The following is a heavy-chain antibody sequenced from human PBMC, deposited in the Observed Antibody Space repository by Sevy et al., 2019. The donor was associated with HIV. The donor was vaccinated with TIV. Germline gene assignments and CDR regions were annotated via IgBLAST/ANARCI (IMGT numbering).Heavy chain of an antibody. J-gene: IGHJ4*02. CDR3: AKDRSYYYGTSGSLDY. Sequence: GGSLRLSCAASGFTFSSYGMHWVRQAPGKGLEWVAVISYDGSNKYYADSVKGRFTISRDNSKNTLYLQMNSLRAEDTAVYYCAKDRSYYYGTSGSLDYSGQGTLVTVSS. D-gene: IGHD3-10*01. CDR1: GFTFSSYG. CDR2: ISYDGSNK. V-gene: IGHV3-30*18.